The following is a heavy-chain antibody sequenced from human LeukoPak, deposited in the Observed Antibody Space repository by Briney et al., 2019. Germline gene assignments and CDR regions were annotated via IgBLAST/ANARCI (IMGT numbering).Heavy chain of an antibody. D-gene: IGHD3-16*01. CDR1: GLTFSNYW. CDR3: ARDGFGTGSN. V-gene: IGHV3-7*03. J-gene: IGHJ4*02. CDR2: IKQDGSEE. Sequence: GGSLRLSCAASGLTFSNYWMDWVRQAPGKGLEWVANIKQDGSEENYVDSVKGRFIISRDNAKNSLYLQMNTLRADDTAVYYCARDGFGTGSNWGQGTLVTVSS.